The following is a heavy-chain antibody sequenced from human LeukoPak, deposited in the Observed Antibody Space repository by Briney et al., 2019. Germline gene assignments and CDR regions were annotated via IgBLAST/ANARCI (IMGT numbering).Heavy chain of an antibody. Sequence: SETLSLTCTVSGGSISSGGYYWSWIRQHPGKGLEWIGYIYYSGSTYYNPSLKSRVTISVDTSKNQFSLKVSSVTAADTAVYYCARRIAADVYYFDYWGQGTLVTVSS. V-gene: IGHV4-31*03. CDR1: GGSISSGGYY. D-gene: IGHD6-13*01. J-gene: IGHJ4*02. CDR2: IYYSGST. CDR3: ARRIAADVYYFDY.